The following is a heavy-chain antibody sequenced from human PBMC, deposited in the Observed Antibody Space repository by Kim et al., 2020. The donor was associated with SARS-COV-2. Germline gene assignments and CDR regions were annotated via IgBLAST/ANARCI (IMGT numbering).Heavy chain of an antibody. Sequence: SETLSLTCTVSGGSISSGGYYWSWIRQHPGKGLEWIGYIYYSGSTYYNPSLKSRVTISVDTSKNQFSLKLSSVTAADTAVYYCARDPYSSSWYEGEVYYYYGMDVWGQGTTVTVSS. J-gene: IGHJ6*02. CDR2: IYYSGST. V-gene: IGHV4-31*03. CDR1: GGSISSGGYY. D-gene: IGHD6-13*01. CDR3: ARDPYSSSWYEGEVYYYYGMDV.